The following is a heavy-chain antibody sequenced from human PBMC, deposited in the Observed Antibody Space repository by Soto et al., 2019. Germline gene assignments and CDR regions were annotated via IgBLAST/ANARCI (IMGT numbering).Heavy chain of an antibody. V-gene: IGHV3-74*01. CDR3: ASAHYGGYSVYDY. J-gene: IGHJ4*02. Sequence: PGGSLSLSCAASGFTFSSYWMHWVRQAPGKGLVWVSRINNDGSSTNYADSVKGRFTISRDNGKNTLYLQMNSLRADDTAVYFCASAHYGGYSVYDYWGQGTLLTVSS. CDR1: GFTFSSYW. CDR2: INNDGSST. D-gene: IGHD5-12*01.